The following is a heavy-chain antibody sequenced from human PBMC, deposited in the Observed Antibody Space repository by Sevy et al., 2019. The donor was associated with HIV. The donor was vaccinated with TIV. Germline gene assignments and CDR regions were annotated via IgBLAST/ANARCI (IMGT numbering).Heavy chain of an antibody. D-gene: IGHD3-22*01. CDR3: ASCPYYYDSSGYFDQ. J-gene: IGHJ4*02. CDR1: GFTFSDYG. CDR2: IWYDGNNT. V-gene: IGHV3-33*08. Sequence: GGCLRLSCAASGFTFSDYGMHWVRQAPGKGLEWVALIWYDGNNTSYADSVKGRFTISRDNSKNTLYLQMNSLRAEDTAVYYCASCPYYYDSSGYFDQWGQGTLVTVSS.